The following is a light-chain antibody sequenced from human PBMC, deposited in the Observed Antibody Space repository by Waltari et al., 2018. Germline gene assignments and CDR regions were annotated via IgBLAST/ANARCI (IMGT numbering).Light chain of an antibody. J-gene: IGKJ1*01. CDR2: GAS. V-gene: IGKV3-15*01. CDR1: QSVSSN. CDR3: QQYNNWPQT. Sequence: EIVMTQSPATLSVSPGERATLSCRASQSVSSNLAWYQQRPGQAPRLLISGASTRATGIPARFRGSGSVTEFTLTLSSLQSEDFAVYYCQQYNNWPQTFGQGTKGEIK.